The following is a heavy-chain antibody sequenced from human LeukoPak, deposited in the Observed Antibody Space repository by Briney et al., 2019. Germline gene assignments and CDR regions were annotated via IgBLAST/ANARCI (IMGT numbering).Heavy chain of an antibody. CDR3: AKDREGTTFDN. J-gene: IGHJ4*02. CDR2: ISYDGSNK. CDR1: GFTFSSNN. D-gene: IGHD1-7*01. Sequence: GGSLRLSCAASGFTFSSNNINWVRQAPGKGLEWVAVISYDGSNKYYADSVKGRFTISRDNSKNTVYLQMNSLRAEDTAVYYCAKDREGTTFDNWGQGTLVTVSS. V-gene: IGHV3-30*18.